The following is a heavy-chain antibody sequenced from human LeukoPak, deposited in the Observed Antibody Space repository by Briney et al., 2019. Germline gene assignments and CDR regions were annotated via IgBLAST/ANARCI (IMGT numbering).Heavy chain of an antibody. CDR2: ITPRSDYI. Sequence: PGGSLRLSCAASGFTFSTNSMNWVRQAPGKGLEWVSSITPRSDYISYVNSVKGRFIISRDNTENSLFLQMNNLRAEDTAVYYCTRDPQGGDYWGQGTLVTVSS. D-gene: IGHD3-16*01. CDR1: GFTFSTNS. CDR3: TRDPQGGDY. V-gene: IGHV3-21*01. J-gene: IGHJ4*02.